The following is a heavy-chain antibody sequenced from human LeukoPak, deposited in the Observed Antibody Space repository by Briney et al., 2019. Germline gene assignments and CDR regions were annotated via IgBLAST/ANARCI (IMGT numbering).Heavy chain of an antibody. CDR3: AKRGVRGAKEWYNWFDP. D-gene: IGHD3-10*01. J-gene: IGHJ5*02. Sequence: GGSLRLSYAASGFTFSHYWMSWVRQAPGKGLEWVAFIRYDGSNKYYADSVKGRFTISRDNSKNTLYLQMNSLRAEDTAVYYCAKRGVRGAKEWYNWFDPWGQGTLVTVSS. CDR1: GFTFSHYW. CDR2: IRYDGSNK. V-gene: IGHV3-30*02.